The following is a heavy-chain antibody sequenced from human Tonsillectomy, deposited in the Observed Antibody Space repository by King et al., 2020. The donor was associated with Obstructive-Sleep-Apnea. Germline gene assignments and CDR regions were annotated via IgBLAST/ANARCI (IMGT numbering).Heavy chain of an antibody. J-gene: IGHJ6*02. V-gene: IGHV4-59*01. Sequence: QLQESGPGLVKPSETLSLTGTVSCGSISRYYWSWIWQPPGWGLGWIGYIYCSGSTNSNSSLKSRVTISVDTSKNQFSLKLSSVTAADTAVYYCARFVVVVAATDYYYGMDVWGQGTTVTVSS. CDR2: IYCSGST. D-gene: IGHD2-15*01. CDR1: CGSISRYY. CDR3: ARFVVVVAATDYYYGMDV.